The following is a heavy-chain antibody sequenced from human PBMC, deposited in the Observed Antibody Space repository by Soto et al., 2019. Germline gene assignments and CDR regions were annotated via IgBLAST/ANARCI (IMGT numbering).Heavy chain of an antibody. CDR2: IYHSGST. CDR3: ARLVMVRGVIRGNFDY. J-gene: IGHJ4*02. CDR1: GGSISSGGYS. V-gene: IGHV4-30-2*01. D-gene: IGHD3-10*01. Sequence: PSETLSLTCAVSGGSISSGGYSWSWIRQPPGKGLEWIGYIYHSGSTYYNPSLKSRVTISVDRSKNQFSLKLSSVTAADTAVYYCARLVMVRGVIRGNFDYWGQGTLVTVSS.